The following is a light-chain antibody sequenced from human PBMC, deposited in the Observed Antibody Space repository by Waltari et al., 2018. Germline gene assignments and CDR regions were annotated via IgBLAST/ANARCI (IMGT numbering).Light chain of an antibody. V-gene: IGLV3-1*01. J-gene: IGLJ1*01. CDR1: KLGDKY. CDR2: EDT. CDR3: HTWDSSSYV. Sequence: SYELTQPPSVSVSPGQAVSITCSGKKLGDKYVNWYQQKAGQSPVLVIYEDTKRPSGNHVRLFASNSGNTATLTFSETQAMDEADYYCHTWDSSSYVFGTGTTVTVL.